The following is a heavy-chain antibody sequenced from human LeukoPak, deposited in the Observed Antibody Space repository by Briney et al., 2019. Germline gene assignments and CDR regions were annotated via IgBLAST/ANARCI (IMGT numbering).Heavy chain of an antibody. J-gene: IGHJ4*02. D-gene: IGHD3-22*01. CDR1: GFTFSSYA. CDR3: ASQYDSSGYDY. V-gene: IGHV3-30-3*01. CDR2: ISYDGSNK. Sequence: GGSLRLSCAASGFTFSSYAMHWVRQAPGKGLEWVAVISYDGSNKYYADSVKGRFTISRDNSKNTLYLQMNSLRAEDTAVYYCASQYDSSGYDYWGQGTLVTVSS.